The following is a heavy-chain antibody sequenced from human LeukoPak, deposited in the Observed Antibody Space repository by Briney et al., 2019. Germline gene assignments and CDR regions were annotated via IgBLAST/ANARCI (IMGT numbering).Heavy chain of an antibody. CDR3: AKVRSGSYFIDAFDI. D-gene: IGHD1-26*01. Sequence: SGGSLRLSCAASGFTFSSYGMHWVRQAPGKGLEWVAFIRYDGSNKYYADSVKGRFTISRDNSKNTLYLHVNSLRPEDTAVYYCAKVRSGSYFIDAFDIWGQGTMVTVSS. J-gene: IGHJ3*02. CDR2: IRYDGSNK. V-gene: IGHV3-30*02. CDR1: GFTFSSYG.